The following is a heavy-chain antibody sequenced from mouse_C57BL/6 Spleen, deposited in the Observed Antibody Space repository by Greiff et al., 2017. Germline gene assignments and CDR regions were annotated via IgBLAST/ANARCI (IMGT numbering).Heavy chain of an antibody. D-gene: IGHD2-5*01. CDR2: IHPNSGST. CDR1: GYTFTSHW. V-gene: IGHV1-64*01. CDR3: ARRGESNQFAY. Sequence: QVQLQQPGAELVKPGASVKLSCKASGYTFTSHWMHWVKQRPGQGLEWIGMIHPNSGSTNYNEKFKSKATLTVDKSSSTAYMQLSSLTSEDSSVFYCARRGESNQFAYWGQGTLVTVSA. J-gene: IGHJ3*01.